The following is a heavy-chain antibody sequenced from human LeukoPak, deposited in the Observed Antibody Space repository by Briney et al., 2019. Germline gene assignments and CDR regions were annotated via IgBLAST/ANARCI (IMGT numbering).Heavy chain of an antibody. Sequence: SETLSLTCTVSGGSISSYYWSWIRQPAGKGLEWIGRIYTSGSTNYNPSLKSRVTMSVDTSKNQFSLKLSAVTAADTAMYYCAREDAVSSDDAFDLWGQGTMVTVS. J-gene: IGHJ3*01. CDR2: IYTSGST. CDR1: GGSISSYY. CDR3: AREDAVSSDDAFDL. V-gene: IGHV4-4*07. D-gene: IGHD6-19*01.